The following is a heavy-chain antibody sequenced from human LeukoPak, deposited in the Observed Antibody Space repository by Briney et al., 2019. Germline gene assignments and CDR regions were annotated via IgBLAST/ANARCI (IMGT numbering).Heavy chain of an antibody. CDR1: GYRFISNY. J-gene: IGHJ4*02. CDR3: ARESSYCVGGDCYSFDF. CDR2: MHPGNGNT. D-gene: IGHD2-21*02. Sequence: GASVKVSCKASGYRFISNYIQWVRQAPGLGPEWMGWMHPGNGNTRYAEKFQGRVTMTRDTSINTAYMDLSSLRYDDTAVYYCARESSYCVGGDCYSFDFWGQGTLITVSS. V-gene: IGHV1-2*02.